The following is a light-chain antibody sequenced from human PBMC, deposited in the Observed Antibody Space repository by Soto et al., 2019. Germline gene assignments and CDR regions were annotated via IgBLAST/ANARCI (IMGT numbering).Light chain of an antibody. J-gene: IGLJ2*01. Sequence: QSALTQPRSVSGSPGQSVTISCTGTSSDVGAYNYVSWYQQHPGKAPKLMIFAVNKRPSGVPDRFSGSKSGNTASLTVSGLQAEDEADYFCCSYAGNSVVFGGGPKLTVL. CDR2: AVN. CDR3: CSYAGNSVV. V-gene: IGLV2-11*01. CDR1: SSDVGAYNY.